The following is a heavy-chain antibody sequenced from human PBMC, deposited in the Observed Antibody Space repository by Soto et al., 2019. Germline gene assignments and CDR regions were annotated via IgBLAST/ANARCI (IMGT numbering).Heavy chain of an antibody. Sequence: SSETLSLTCAVYGGSFSGYYWSWIRQPPGKGLEWIGEINHSGSTNYNPSLKSRVTISVDTSKNQFSLKLSSVTAADTAVYHCARDPPYYDFWSGYYNYYYYGMDVWGQGTTVTVSS. CDR3: ARDPPYYDFWSGYYNYYYYGMDV. CDR2: INHSGST. V-gene: IGHV4-34*01. CDR1: GGSFSGYY. D-gene: IGHD3-3*01. J-gene: IGHJ6*02.